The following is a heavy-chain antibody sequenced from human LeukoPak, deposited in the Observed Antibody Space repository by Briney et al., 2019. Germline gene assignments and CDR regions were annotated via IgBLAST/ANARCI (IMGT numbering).Heavy chain of an antibody. D-gene: IGHD3-9*01. CDR1: GFIFSNYN. Sequence: GGSLRLSCAASGFIFSNYNINWVRQAPGKGLEWVSSISASSSYAYYADSVKGRFTISRDNAKNSLFLQVNSLRAEDTAVYYCARPFGYFDWLLDHWGQGTLVTVSS. V-gene: IGHV3-21*06. CDR2: ISASSSYA. CDR3: ARPFGYFDWLLDH. J-gene: IGHJ4*02.